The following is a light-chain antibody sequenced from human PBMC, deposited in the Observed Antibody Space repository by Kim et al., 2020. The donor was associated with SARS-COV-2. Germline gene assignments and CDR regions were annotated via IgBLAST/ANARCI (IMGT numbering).Light chain of an antibody. CDR2: AAS. CDR3: LQHNKYPRA. J-gene: IGKJ2*01. CDR1: QGIRNY. V-gene: IGKV1-17*03. Sequence: DIQMTQSPSAMSASVGDRVTITCRASQGIRNYLAWFQQKPGQVPRRLIYAASSLQSGVPSRFSGSGSETEFTLTISSLQPEDFATYYCLQHNKYPRAFGQGTKLEI.